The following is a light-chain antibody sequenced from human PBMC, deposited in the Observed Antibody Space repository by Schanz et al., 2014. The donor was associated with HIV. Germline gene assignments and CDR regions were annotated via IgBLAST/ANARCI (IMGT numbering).Light chain of an antibody. CDR2: DVS. CDR1: SSDVGSYNL. J-gene: IGLJ2*01. CDR3: SSYTSSSLVV. Sequence: QSVLTQPASVSGSPGQSITISCTGTSSDVGSYNLVSWYQQYPGKAPKLMIYDVSNRPSGVSNRFSGSKSGNTASLTISGLQAEDEADYYCSSYTSSSLVVFGGGTKLTVL. V-gene: IGLV2-14*02.